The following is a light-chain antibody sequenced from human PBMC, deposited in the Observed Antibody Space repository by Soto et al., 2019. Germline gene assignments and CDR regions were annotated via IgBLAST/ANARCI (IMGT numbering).Light chain of an antibody. CDR2: VAS. Sequence: IQMTQSPFSLSASVGHRVSITGRASQSISSYLNWYQQKPGKAPTLLIYVASSWQTEVPSRFSGSGSGTDFTLTITSLQPEDFATYYCQQSYSTPITFGQGTRLEI. V-gene: IGKV1-39*01. CDR1: QSISSY. CDR3: QQSYSTPIT. J-gene: IGKJ5*01.